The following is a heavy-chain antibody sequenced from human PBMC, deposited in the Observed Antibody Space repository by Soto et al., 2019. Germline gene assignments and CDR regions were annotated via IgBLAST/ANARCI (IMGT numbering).Heavy chain of an antibody. CDR3: ARSSFRGVSYYYYYMDV. CDR2: IIPILGIA. V-gene: IGHV1-69*02. Sequence: QVQLVQSGAEVKKPGSSVKVSCKASGGTFSSYTISWVRQAPGQGLEWMGRIIPILGIANYAQKFQGRVTITADKSTSTAYMELSSLRSEDTAVYYCARSSFRGVSYYYYYMDVWGKGTTVTVSS. J-gene: IGHJ6*03. D-gene: IGHD3-16*01. CDR1: GGTFSSYT.